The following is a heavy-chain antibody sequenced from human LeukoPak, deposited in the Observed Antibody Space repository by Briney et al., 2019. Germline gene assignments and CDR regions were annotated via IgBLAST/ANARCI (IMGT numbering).Heavy chain of an antibody. D-gene: IGHD1-26*01. J-gene: IGHJ4*02. Sequence: GGSLRLSCAASGFTFSSFAMSWVRQAPGKGLEWVSGISGSGDSTSYADSVKGRFTISRDNSKNTLYLQMNSLRADDTAVYYCAKDRESYSPRPDCWGQGTLVTVSS. CDR2: ISGSGDST. CDR1: GFTFSSFA. CDR3: AKDRESYSPRPDC. V-gene: IGHV3-23*01.